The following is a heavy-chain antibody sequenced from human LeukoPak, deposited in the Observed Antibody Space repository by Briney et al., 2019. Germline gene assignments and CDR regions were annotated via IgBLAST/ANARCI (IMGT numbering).Heavy chain of an antibody. CDR1: GFTFSSYA. CDR2: ISGRGGNT. D-gene: IGHD2-15*01. CDR3: AKQEIAVVVTANFDY. J-gene: IGHJ4*02. V-gene: IGHV3-23*01. Sequence: PGGSLRLSCAASGFTFSSYAMSWVRQAPGKGLEWVSAISGRGGNTYYADSVKGRFTISRDNSKNTLYLQMNSLRADDTALYYCAKQEIAVVVTANFDYWGQGTLVTVSS.